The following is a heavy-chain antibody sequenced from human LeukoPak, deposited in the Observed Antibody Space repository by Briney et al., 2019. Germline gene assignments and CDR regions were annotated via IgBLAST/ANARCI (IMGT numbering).Heavy chain of an antibody. V-gene: IGHV3-7*03. D-gene: IGHD3-10*01. Sequence: TGGSLRLSCAASGFTFSGSWMSWARQAPGKGLEWVASINKDGSEKNYVDSLKGRFTISRDNAKNSLYLQMNSLRAEDTAVYYCTRFKLSVVRGIISQPLAYWGQGTLLTVSS. CDR1: GFTFSGSW. CDR3: TRFKLSVVRGIISQPLAY. CDR2: INKDGSEK. J-gene: IGHJ4*02.